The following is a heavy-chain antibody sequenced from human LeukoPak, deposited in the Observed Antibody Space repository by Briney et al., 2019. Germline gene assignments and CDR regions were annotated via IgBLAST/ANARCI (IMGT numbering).Heavy chain of an antibody. CDR1: GYTFTSYY. CDR2: ISPSGGST. CDR3: ARDPLSGYYTRNPFDY. V-gene: IGHV1-46*01. J-gene: IGHJ4*02. D-gene: IGHD3-3*01. Sequence: ASVTVSLKASGYTFTSYYMHWLGPAPGQGRAGMGIISPSGGSTRYAQKYQGRVTRTRDTSTSTVYMELSSLRSEDTAVYYCARDPLSGYYTRNPFDYWGQGTLVTVSS.